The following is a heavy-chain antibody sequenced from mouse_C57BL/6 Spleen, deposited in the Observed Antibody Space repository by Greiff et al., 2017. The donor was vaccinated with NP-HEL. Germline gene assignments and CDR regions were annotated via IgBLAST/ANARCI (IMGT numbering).Heavy chain of an antibody. J-gene: IGHJ4*01. Sequence: VQLQQPGAELVKPGASVKLSCKASGYTFTSYWMHWVQQRPGRGLEWIGRIDPNSGGTKYNEKFKSKATLTVDKPSSTAYMQLSSLTSEDSAVYYCAKGTTVVEDAMDYWGQGTSVTVSS. CDR2: IDPNSGGT. V-gene: IGHV1-72*01. CDR1: GYTFTSYW. CDR3: AKGTTVVEDAMDY. D-gene: IGHD1-1*01.